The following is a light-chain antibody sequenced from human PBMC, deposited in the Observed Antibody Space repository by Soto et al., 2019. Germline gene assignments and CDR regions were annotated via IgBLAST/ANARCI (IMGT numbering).Light chain of an antibody. CDR2: DVT. CDR3: SSYAGSSNV. V-gene: IGLV2-11*01. J-gene: IGLJ1*01. Sequence: QSVLTQPRSVSGSPGQSVSISCTGTSRDVGGYNFVSWYLQHAGKAPQLIIHDVTKRPPGVPDRFSGSKSGNTASLTISGLQADDEADYYCSSYAGSSNVFGTGTKLTVL. CDR1: SRDVGGYNF.